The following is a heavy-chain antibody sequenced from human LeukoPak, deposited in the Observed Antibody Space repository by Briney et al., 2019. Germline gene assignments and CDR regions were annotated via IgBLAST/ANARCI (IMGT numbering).Heavy chain of an antibody. V-gene: IGHV1-46*01. J-gene: IGHJ4*02. D-gene: IGHD1-14*01. CDR3: ARAVKPYFSDY. Sequence: ASVKVSCKASGYTFTSYYMHWVRQAPGQGLEWMGLINPTGGSTGYAQKFQGRVTMTRDTSISTAYMELSRLRSDDTAVYYCARAVKPYFSDYWGQGTLVTVSS. CDR1: GYTFTSYY. CDR2: INPTGGST.